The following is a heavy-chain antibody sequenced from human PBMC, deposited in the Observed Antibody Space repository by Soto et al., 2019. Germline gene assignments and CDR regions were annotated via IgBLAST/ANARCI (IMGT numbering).Heavy chain of an antibody. D-gene: IGHD3-10*01. CDR3: AKFHGSGTYYNFPDY. CDR2: ISDSGGST. Sequence: GGSLRLSCAASGFTFSTYAMSWVRQAPGKGLEWVSTISDSGGSTYYAASVKGRFTISRDNSKNTLYLLMNSLSAEDTALYYCAKFHGSGTYYNFPDYWGRGTLVTVSS. J-gene: IGHJ4*02. CDR1: GFTFSTYA. V-gene: IGHV3-23*01.